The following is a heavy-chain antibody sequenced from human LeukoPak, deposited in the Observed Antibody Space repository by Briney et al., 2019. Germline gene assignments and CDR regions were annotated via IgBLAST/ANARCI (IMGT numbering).Heavy chain of an antibody. D-gene: IGHD2-2*01. Sequence: GRSLRLSCAASGFTLSSYGMHWVRQAPGKGLEWVAIISYDGSNKCYVDSVKGRFTISRDNSKNTLYLQMNSLRAEDTAVYYCANDLYRSRSGCYGSGYFDSWGQGTLVTVSS. CDR1: GFTLSSYG. CDR2: ISYDGSNK. V-gene: IGHV3-30*18. J-gene: IGHJ4*02. CDR3: ANDLYRSRSGCYGSGYFDS.